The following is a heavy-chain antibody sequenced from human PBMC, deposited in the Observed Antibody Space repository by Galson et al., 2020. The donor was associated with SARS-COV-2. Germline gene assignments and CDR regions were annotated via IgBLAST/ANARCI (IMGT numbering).Heavy chain of an antibody. V-gene: IGHV5-51*01. CDR3: AVSVRYFDWLSSDY. CDR1: GYSSPSYC. D-gene: IGHD3-9*01. Sequence: GESLKISCKGSGYSSPSYCIGWVRQIPGKGLEWMGLIYPGDSDTRYSPYFQGQLTISADKSISTAYLQWSSLKASDTAMYYCAVSVRYFDWLSSDYWGRGTLVTVSS. CDR2: IYPGDSDT. J-gene: IGHJ4*02.